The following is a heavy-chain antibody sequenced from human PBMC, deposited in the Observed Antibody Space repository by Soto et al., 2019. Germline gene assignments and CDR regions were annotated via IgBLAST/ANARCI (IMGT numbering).Heavy chain of an antibody. CDR1: GGTCSSYA. J-gene: IGHJ3*02. Sequence: SVKVSCKASGGTCSSYAMSWVRQSPGQGLEWMGGIVPVFGQTNYAQKFQGRVTMTEDTSTDTAYMELSSLRSEDTAVYYFATEDYYDNAFDIWGQGTMVTVSS. D-gene: IGHD3-22*01. CDR2: IVPVFGQT. V-gene: IGHV1-69*06. CDR3: ATEDYYDNAFDI.